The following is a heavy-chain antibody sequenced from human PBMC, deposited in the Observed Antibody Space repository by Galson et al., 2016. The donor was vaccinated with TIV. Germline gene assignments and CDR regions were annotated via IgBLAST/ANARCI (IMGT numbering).Heavy chain of an antibody. J-gene: IGHJ6*02. CDR3: ARVPEMATVIDGKSYYYYDMDV. CDR2: IIPILDVT. D-gene: IGHD5-24*01. CDR1: GGTFSSYT. V-gene: IGHV1-69*02. Sequence: SVKVSCKASGGTFSSYTITWVRQAPGQGLEWMGRIIPILDVTYYGQKFQGRVTITADKSTGTAYMELSSLRSEDTAVYYCARVPEMATVIDGKSYYYYDMDVWGQGTTVTVSS.